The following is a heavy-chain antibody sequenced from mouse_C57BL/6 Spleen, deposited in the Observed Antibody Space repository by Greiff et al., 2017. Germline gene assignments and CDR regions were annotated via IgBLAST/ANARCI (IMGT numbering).Heavy chain of an antibody. CDR2: INPSTGGT. CDR3: ARRQLYYSSGYWFAY. CDR1: GYSFTGYY. D-gene: IGHD3-2*02. J-gene: IGHJ3*01. Sequence: VQLQQSGPELVKPGASVKISCKASGYSFTGYYMNWVKQSPEKSLEWIGEINPSTGGTTYNQKFKAKATLTVDKSSSTAYMQLKSLTSEDSAVXYGARRQLYYSSGYWFAYWGQGTLVTVSA. V-gene: IGHV1-42*01.